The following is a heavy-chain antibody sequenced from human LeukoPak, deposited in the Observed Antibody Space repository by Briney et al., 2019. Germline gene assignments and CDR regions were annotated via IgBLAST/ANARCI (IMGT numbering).Heavy chain of an antibody. Sequence: PGGSLRLSCTASGFTFNSYAMSWVRQAPGKGLEWVSVISGGGGSTYYADSVKGRFTISRDKSKNTLYLQMNSLRAEDTAVYYCAELMSYFYDPSGYVDSWGQGTLVTVSS. CDR1: GFTFNSYA. V-gene: IGHV3-23*01. J-gene: IGHJ4*02. CDR2: ISGGGGST. CDR3: AELMSYFYDPSGYVDS. D-gene: IGHD3-22*01.